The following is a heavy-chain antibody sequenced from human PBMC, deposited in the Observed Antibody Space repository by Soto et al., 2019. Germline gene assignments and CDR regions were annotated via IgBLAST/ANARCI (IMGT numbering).Heavy chain of an antibody. Sequence: QVHLVQSGAEVKKPGASVKVSCKGSGYIFTTYGITWVRQAPGQGLEGMGWISAHNGNTNYAQKLQGRVTVTRETSTSTAYMELRNLRSDDTAVYYCARGRYGDYWGQGALVTVSS. J-gene: IGHJ4*02. D-gene: IGHD1-1*01. CDR3: ARGRYGDY. CDR1: GYIFTTYG. V-gene: IGHV1-18*01. CDR2: ISAHNGNT.